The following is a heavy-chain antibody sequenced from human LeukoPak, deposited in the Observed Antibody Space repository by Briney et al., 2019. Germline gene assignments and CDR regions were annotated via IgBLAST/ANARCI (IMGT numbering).Heavy chain of an antibody. CDR3: AKDRGDVDLQYFDS. D-gene: IGHD3-10*01. CDR2: ISGSDGST. V-gene: IGHV3-23*01. Sequence: PGGSLRLSCAASGFTFNTYAMNWVRQAPGKGLEWVSAISGSDGSTYYADSVRGRFTISRDNSKNTLYLQMNSLRAEDTAVYYCAKDRGDVDLQYFDSWGQGTLDTVSS. J-gene: IGHJ4*02. CDR1: GFTFNTYA.